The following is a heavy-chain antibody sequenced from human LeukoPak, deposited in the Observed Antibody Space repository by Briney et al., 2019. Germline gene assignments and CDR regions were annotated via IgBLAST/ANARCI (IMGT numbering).Heavy chain of an antibody. CDR2: ISYDGSNK. J-gene: IGHJ4*02. V-gene: IGHV3-30-3*01. CDR3: ARVFPYNWNNPLDY. Sequence: GGSLRLSCAASGFTFSSYAMSWVRQAPGKGLEWVAVISYDGSNKYYADSVKGRFTISRDNSKNTLYLQMNSLRAEDTAVYYCARVFPYNWNNPLDYWGQGTLVTVSS. D-gene: IGHD1/OR15-1a*01. CDR1: GFTFSSYA.